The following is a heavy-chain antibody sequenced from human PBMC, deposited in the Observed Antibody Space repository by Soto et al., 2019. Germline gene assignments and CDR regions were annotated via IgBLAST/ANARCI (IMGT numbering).Heavy chain of an antibody. D-gene: IGHD4-17*01. CDR1: GFTFSSYS. CDR3: AKVFYGDYVYYYYYYYMDV. J-gene: IGHJ6*03. V-gene: IGHV3-21*01. Sequence: GGSLRLSCAASGFTFSSYSMNWVRQAPGKGLEWVSSISSSSSYIYYADSVKGRFTISRDNAKNSLYLQMNSLRAEDTAVYYCAKVFYGDYVYYYYYYYMDVWGKGTTVTVSS. CDR2: ISSSSSYI.